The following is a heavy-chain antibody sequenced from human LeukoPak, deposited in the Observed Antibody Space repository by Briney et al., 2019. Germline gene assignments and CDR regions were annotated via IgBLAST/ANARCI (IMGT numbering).Heavy chain of an antibody. CDR3: TRSRMEYYYGSGSLLDAFDI. J-gene: IGHJ3*02. Sequence: GGSLRLSCAASGFTFSSYAMSWVRQAPGKGLEWVSAISGSGGSTYYADSVKGRFTISRDNSKNTLYLQMNSLRAEDTAVYYCTRSRMEYYYGSGSLLDAFDIWGQGTMVTVSS. CDR1: GFTFSSYA. D-gene: IGHD3-10*01. V-gene: IGHV3-23*01. CDR2: ISGSGGST.